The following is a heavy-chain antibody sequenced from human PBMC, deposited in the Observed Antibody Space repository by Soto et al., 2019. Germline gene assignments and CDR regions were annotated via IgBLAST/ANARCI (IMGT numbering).Heavy chain of an antibody. V-gene: IGHV4-31*03. CDR1: GGSISSGGYY. CDR3: AREGYGDYRGWFDP. D-gene: IGHD4-17*01. CDR2: IYYSGST. J-gene: IGHJ5*02. Sequence: QVQLQESGPGLVKPSQTLSLTCTVSGGSISSGGYYWSWIRQHPGKGLEWIGYIYYSGSTYYNPSLKSRVTISVDTSKNQFSLKLSSVTAADTAVYCCAREGYGDYRGWFDPWGQGTLVTVSS.